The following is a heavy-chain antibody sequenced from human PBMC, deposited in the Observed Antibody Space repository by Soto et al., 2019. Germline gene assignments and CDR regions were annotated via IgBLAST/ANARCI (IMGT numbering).Heavy chain of an antibody. CDR3: ARDALVRGVHPPDY. Sequence: QVQLVQSGAEVRKPGSSVKVSCKASGGTFSRHAISWVRQAPGQGLEWMGGIIPIFGTANHAQKFQGRVTIIADESTSTVYMELSSLRSEDTAMYYCARDALVRGVHPPDYWGQGTLVTVSS. D-gene: IGHD3-10*01. CDR1: GGTFSRHA. CDR2: IIPIFGTA. J-gene: IGHJ4*02. V-gene: IGHV1-69*01.